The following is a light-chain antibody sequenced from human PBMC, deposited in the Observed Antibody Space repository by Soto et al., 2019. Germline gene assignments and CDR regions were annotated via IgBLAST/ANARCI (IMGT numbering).Light chain of an antibody. CDR3: QQYGSSLTWT. Sequence: EIVLTQSPGTLSLSPGERATLSCRASQSVTSGYLAWYQQKPGQAPRLLIYGASSPATGLPARFSGSGSGTDFTLTISRLEPEDFAVYYCQQYGSSLTWTFGQGTKVDIK. V-gene: IGKV3-20*01. CDR2: GAS. CDR1: QSVTSGY. J-gene: IGKJ1*01.